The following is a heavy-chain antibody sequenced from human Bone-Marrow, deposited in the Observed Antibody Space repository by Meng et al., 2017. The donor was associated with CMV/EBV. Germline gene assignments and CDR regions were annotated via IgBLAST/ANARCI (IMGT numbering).Heavy chain of an antibody. D-gene: IGHD1-26*01. Sequence: ASVKVSCKASGYTFTSYGISWVRQAPGQGLEWMGWISAYNGNTNYAQKLQGRVTMTTDTSTSTAYMELRSLRSDDTAVYYCARTGQWELLGGRAFDPWGQGNLVTVSS. J-gene: IGHJ5*02. CDR2: ISAYNGNT. CDR3: ARTGQWELLGGRAFDP. CDR1: GYTFTSYG. V-gene: IGHV1-18*01.